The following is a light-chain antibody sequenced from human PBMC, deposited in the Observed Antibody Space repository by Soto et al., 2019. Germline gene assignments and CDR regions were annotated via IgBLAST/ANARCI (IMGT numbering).Light chain of an antibody. V-gene: IGKV3-20*01. CDR3: QQYGSSPWT. Sequence: EIVLTQSPGTLSLSPGERATLSCRASQSVSSSHLAWYQQKPGQAPRLLIYGASSRATGIPDRFSGSGSGTDFTLTISRLEPEDCAGYYCQQYGSSPWTFGQGTKVEIK. CDR2: GAS. J-gene: IGKJ1*01. CDR1: QSVSSSH.